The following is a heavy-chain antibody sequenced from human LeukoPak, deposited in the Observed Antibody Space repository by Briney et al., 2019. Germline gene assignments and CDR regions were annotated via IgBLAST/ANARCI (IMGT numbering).Heavy chain of an antibody. J-gene: IGHJ4*02. CDR3: ATSLGPLTDY. CDR1: GFSFSSNW. D-gene: IGHD7-27*01. CDR2: VNSDGSGT. V-gene: IGHV3-74*01. Sequence: GGSLRLSCAASGFSFSSNWMHWVRHAPGKGLVWVSRVNSDGSGTSYADSVKGRFTISRDNAKNTLYLQMNSLRAEDTAVYYCATSLGPLTDYWGQGTLVTVSS.